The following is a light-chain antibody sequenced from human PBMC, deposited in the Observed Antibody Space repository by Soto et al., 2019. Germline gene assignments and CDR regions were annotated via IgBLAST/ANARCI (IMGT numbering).Light chain of an antibody. CDR3: NSYTSKSTGV. V-gene: IGLV2-14*01. CDR1: SSDVGGYNY. J-gene: IGLJ1*01. Sequence: QSALTQPASVSGSPGQSITISCTGTSSDVGGYNYVSWYQQHPGKAPKLIIYEVSNRRSGVSNRFSGSKSGNTASLTISGLQAEDEADYYCNSYTSKSTGVFGTGTKLTVL. CDR2: EVS.